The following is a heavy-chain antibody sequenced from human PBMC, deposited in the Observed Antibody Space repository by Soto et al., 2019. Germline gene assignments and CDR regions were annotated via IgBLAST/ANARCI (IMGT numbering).Heavy chain of an antibody. J-gene: IGHJ4*02. D-gene: IGHD5-12*01. CDR1: GYTFSKIY. Sequence: QVQLVQSGAEVKKPGASVKVSCKASGYTFSKIYMHWVRQAPGQGLEWLGVINPNNGATSYAQTLQDRAAMTRDTSTSTVYMELKSLTSEDTAVYFCAKGGVGYEELSGFWGQGTLVTVSP. CDR2: INPNNGAT. V-gene: IGHV1-46*04. CDR3: AKGGVGYEELSGF.